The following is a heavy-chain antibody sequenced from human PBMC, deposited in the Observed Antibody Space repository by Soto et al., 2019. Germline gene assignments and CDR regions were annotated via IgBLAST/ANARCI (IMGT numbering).Heavy chain of an antibody. J-gene: IGHJ3*02. Sequence: QVQFVQSGTELKKHGASVKVSCKASGYTITNYAMHWVRQAPEQRLEWMGWINAGNGNTKYSQKFQGRVTITRDTSARTAYVELTSQRSDDTAVYYCARAGYCSSTSCSDAFDIWGQGTLVTVSS. D-gene: IGHD2-2*01. CDR1: GYTITNYA. CDR3: ARAGYCSSTSCSDAFDI. V-gene: IGHV1-3*01. CDR2: INAGNGNT.